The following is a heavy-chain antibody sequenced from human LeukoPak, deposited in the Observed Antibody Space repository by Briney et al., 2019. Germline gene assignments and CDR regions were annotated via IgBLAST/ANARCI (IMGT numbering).Heavy chain of an antibody. CDR1: GYTFRDYY. J-gene: IGHJ4*02. CDR3: ARAPMITFGGVIVNFDY. D-gene: IGHD3-16*02. V-gene: IGHV1-2*02. CDR2: INPNSGDT. Sequence: PLASVKVSCKTSGYTFRDYYIHWIRQAPGQGLEWVGWINPNSGDTDYAQKFQGRVTVTRDTSISTAYMELGRLRSDDTAVYYCARAPMITFGGVIVNFDYWGQGTLVTVSS.